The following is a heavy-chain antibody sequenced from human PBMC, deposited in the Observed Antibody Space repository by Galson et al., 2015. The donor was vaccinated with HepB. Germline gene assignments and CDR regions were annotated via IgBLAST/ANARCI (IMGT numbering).Heavy chain of an antibody. J-gene: IGHJ4*02. Sequence: VKVSCKVSGYTFTDYFIHWVHQAPGKGLEWMGLVDPADGETLYADEFQGRVTITADRSTGTAYMELSSLRSEDTAVYYRATDPKGGAIHWGQGTLVTVSS. V-gene: IGHV1-69-2*01. CDR1: GYTFTDYF. D-gene: IGHD3-16*02. CDR3: ATDPKGGAIH. CDR2: VDPADGET.